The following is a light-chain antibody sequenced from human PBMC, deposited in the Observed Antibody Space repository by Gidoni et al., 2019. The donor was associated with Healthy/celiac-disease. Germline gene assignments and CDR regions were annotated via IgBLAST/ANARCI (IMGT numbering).Light chain of an antibody. Sequence: DIQMTQSPSTLSASVGDRVTITCRASQSISSWLAWYQQKPGKAPKLLIYDASSLESGVPSRFSGSGSGTEFTLTISSLQPDDFATYYCQQYNSYPSLTWTFGQGTKVEIK. CDR3: QQYNSYPSLTWT. V-gene: IGKV1-5*01. J-gene: IGKJ1*01. CDR2: DAS. CDR1: QSISSW.